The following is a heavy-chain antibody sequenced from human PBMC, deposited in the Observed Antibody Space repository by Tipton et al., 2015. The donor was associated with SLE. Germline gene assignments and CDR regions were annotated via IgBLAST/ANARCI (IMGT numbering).Heavy chain of an antibody. CDR2: IYSSGST. CDR1: GGSISSYY. D-gene: IGHD2-15*01. CDR3: ARDYRYCSASSGPD. V-gene: IGHV4-4*07. J-gene: IGHJ4*02. Sequence: TLSLTCTVSGGSISSYYWNWMRQPAGKGLEWIGRIYSSGSTNYNPSLKSRVTMSVDTSKNQISLKMTSVTAADTAVYYCARDYRYCSASSGPDWGQGTLVTVSS.